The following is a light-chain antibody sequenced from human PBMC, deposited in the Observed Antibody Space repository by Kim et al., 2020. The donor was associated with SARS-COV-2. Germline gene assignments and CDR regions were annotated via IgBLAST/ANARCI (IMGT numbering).Light chain of an antibody. CDR2: WAS. CDR3: QQYYSTPPYT. Sequence: DIVMTQSPDSLAVSLGERATINCKSSQSVLYSSNNKNYLAWYQQKPGQPPKLLIYWASTRESGVPDRFSGGGSGTDFTLTISSLQAEDVAVYYCQQYYSTPPYTFGQGTKLEI. V-gene: IGKV4-1*01. J-gene: IGKJ2*01. CDR1: QSVLYSSNNKNY.